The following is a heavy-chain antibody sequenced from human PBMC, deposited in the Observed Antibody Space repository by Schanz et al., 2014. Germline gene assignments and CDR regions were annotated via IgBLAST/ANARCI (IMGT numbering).Heavy chain of an antibody. V-gene: IGHV4-30-2*01. CDR1: GGSISSGGSS. CDR3: ARSPGDFPGWFDS. CDR2: IYHSGST. Sequence: QLQLQESGSGLVKPSQTLSLTCGVSGGSISSGGSSWNWIRLPPGKGLEWIGYIYHSGSTYYNPSLKSRVTITVDRSKTQFSLILSSVTAADTTVYYCARSPGDFPGWFDSWGQGTLVTVSS. J-gene: IGHJ5*01. D-gene: IGHD4-17*01.